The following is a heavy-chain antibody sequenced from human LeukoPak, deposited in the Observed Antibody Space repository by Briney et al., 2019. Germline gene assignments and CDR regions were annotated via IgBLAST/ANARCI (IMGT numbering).Heavy chain of an antibody. D-gene: IGHD3-10*01. V-gene: IGHV3-21*06. J-gene: IGHJ4*02. Sequence: GGSLRLSCAASGFTFSDYSMNWVRQAPGKGLEWVSSLDPTSKYICSADSLQGRFTISRDNARNSVFLQMNSLRPGDTALYYCVRVSSARGFYFDLWAREPWSPSRQ. CDR3: VRVSSARGFYFDL. CDR1: GFTFSDYS. CDR2: LDPTSKYI.